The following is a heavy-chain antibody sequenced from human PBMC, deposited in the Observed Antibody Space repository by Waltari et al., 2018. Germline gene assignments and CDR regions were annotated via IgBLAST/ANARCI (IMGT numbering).Heavy chain of an antibody. J-gene: IGHJ3*02. CDR3: ARENYYDMSGYYDYGAFDI. CDR2: IYTSGST. CDR1: GGSISSGSYY. D-gene: IGHD3-22*01. V-gene: IGHV4-61*02. Sequence: QVQLQESGPGLVKPSQTLSLTCTVSGGSISSGSYYWIWIRQPAGKGLEWIGRIYTSGSTNYNPSLKSPVTISVDTSKNQFSLNLSSVTAADTAVYYCARENYYDMSGYYDYGAFDIWGQGTMVTVSS.